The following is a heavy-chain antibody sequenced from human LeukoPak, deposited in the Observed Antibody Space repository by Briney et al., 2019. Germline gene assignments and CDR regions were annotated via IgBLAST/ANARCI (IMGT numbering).Heavy chain of an antibody. V-gene: IGHV4-59*01. CDR2: IYYSGST. D-gene: IGHD3-22*01. CDR1: GGSISSYY. CDR3: ARVRPPRYYYDSSGYQVDY. J-gene: IGHJ4*02. Sequence: SETLSLTCTVSGGSISSYYWSWIRQPPGKGLEWIGYIYYSGSTNYNPSLKSRVTISVDTSKNQFSLKLSSVTAADTAVYYCARVRPPRYYYDSSGYQVDYWGQGTLVTVSS.